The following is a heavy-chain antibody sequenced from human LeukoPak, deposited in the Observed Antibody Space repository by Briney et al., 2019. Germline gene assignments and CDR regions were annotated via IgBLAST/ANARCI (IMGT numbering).Heavy chain of an antibody. CDR2: IYTSGST. CDR3: ARAPPLGGDYGGAFDI. D-gene: IGHD4-17*01. V-gene: IGHV4-4*07. J-gene: IGHJ3*02. CDR1: GGSISSYY. Sequence: SETLSLTCTVSGGSISSYYWSWIRQPAGKGLEWIGRIYTSGSTNYNPSLKSRVTMSVDTSKNQFSLKLSSVTAADTAVYYCARAPPLGGDYGGAFDIWGQGTMVTVSS.